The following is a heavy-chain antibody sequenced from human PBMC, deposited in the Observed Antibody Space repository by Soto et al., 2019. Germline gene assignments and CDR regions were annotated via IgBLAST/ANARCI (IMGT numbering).Heavy chain of an antibody. D-gene: IGHD4-17*01. CDR3: AGGSRPTDYYSGLDV. V-gene: IGHV4-4*02. CDR2: VNHGGST. J-gene: IGHJ6*02. CDR1: GDSISSNNW. Sequence: QLQLQESGPALVKPSGTLALTCAVSGDSISSNNWWTWVRQPPGKGLEWIGQVNHGGSTNYNPSLKSRVTMSVDKSKNQLSLKVNSVTAADTAVYYCAGGSRPTDYYSGLDVWGQGNTVTVSS.